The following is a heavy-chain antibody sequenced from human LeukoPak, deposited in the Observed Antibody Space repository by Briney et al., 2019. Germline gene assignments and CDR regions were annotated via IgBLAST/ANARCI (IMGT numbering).Heavy chain of an antibody. CDR1: GVSITSYY. Sequence: SETLSLTCTVSGVSITSYYWSWIRQPPGKGLEWIGEIYHSGSTNYNPSLKSRVTISVDKSKNQFSLKLSSVTAADTAVYYCATGRDYYGSGSTLDYWGQGTLVTVSS. D-gene: IGHD3-10*01. CDR2: IYHSGST. J-gene: IGHJ4*02. V-gene: IGHV4-59*12. CDR3: ATGRDYYGSGSTLDY.